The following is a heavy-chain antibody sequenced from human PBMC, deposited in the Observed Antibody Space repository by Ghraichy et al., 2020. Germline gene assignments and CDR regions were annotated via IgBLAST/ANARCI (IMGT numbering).Heavy chain of an antibody. Sequence: ASVKVSCKASGYTFTSYGISWVRQAPGQGLEWMGWISAYNGNTNYAQKLQGRVTMTTDTSTSTAYMELRSLRSDDTAVYYCASFADGYDSSGWLDYWGQGTLVTVSS. CDR1: GYTFTSYG. CDR3: ASFADGYDSSGWLDY. D-gene: IGHD6-19*01. V-gene: IGHV1-18*01. J-gene: IGHJ4*02. CDR2: ISAYNGNT.